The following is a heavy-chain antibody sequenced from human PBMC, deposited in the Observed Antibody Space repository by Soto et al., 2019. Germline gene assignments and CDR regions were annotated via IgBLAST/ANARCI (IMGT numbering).Heavy chain of an antibody. D-gene: IGHD1-7*01. Sequence: SETLSLTCTVSGGSISSYYWSWIRQPPGKGLEWIGYIYYSGSTNYNPSLKSRVTISVDTSKNQFSLKLSSVTAADTAVYYCARARRYNWNYVEDYWGQGTLVTVSS. CDR1: GGSISSYY. CDR2: IYYSGST. J-gene: IGHJ4*02. V-gene: IGHV4-59*01. CDR3: ARARRYNWNYVEDY.